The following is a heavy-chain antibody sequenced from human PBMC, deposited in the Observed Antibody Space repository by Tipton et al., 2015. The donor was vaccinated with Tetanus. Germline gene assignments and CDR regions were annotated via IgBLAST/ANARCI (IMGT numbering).Heavy chain of an antibody. D-gene: IGHD1-26*01. V-gene: IGHV4-4*07. Sequence: GLVKPSETLSLTCTVSGGFISRDYWTWIRQPAGKGLEWIGRMSSSGSITYNPSLKSRVTMSADTSKSQFSLHLRTVTAADTAVYYCARAHRLSASYAGWFDPWGQGTLVTVSS. J-gene: IGHJ5*02. CDR2: MSSSGSI. CDR1: GGFISRDY. CDR3: ARAHRLSASYAGWFDP.